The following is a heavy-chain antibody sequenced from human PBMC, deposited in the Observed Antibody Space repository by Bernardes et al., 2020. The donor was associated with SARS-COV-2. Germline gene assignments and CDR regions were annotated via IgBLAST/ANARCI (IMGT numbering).Heavy chain of an antibody. V-gene: IGHV1-2*04. CDR2: INPNSGGT. J-gene: IGHJ6*02. CDR3: ARTLAPSYRPGGYYYGMDV. Sequence: ASVQVSCKASGYTFTGYYMHWVRQAPGQGREWMGWINPNSGGTNYAQKFQGWVTMTRDTSISTAYMELSRLRSDDTAVYYCARTLAPSYRPGGYYYGMDVWGQGTTVTVSS. CDR1: GYTFTGYY.